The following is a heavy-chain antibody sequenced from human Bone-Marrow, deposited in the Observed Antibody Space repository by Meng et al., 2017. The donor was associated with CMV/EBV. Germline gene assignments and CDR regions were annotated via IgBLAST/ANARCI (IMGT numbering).Heavy chain of an antibody. Sequence: GESLKISCAASGFTFSNYAMSWVRQAPGKGLEWVSAISGSGRYIYYADSVKGRFTISRDNAKNSLYLQMNSLRAEDTAVYYCARGGHWAIFDYWGQGTLVTVSS. CDR3: ARGGHWAIFDY. J-gene: IGHJ4*02. V-gene: IGHV3-21*01. CDR2: ISGSGRYI. D-gene: IGHD3-16*01. CDR1: GFTFSNYA.